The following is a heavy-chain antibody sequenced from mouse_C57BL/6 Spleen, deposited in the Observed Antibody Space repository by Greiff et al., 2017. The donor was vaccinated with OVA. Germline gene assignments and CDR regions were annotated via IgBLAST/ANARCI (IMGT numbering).Heavy chain of an antibody. J-gene: IGHJ2*01. CDR1: GYAFSSSW. D-gene: IGHD1-1*01. CDR2: IYPGDGDT. CDR3: ARRDYYGSSFDY. Sequence: QVQLQQSGPELVKPGASVKISCKASGYAFSSSWMNWVKQRPGKGLEWIGRIYPGDGDTNYNGKFKGKATLTADKSSSTDYMQLSSLTSEDSAVYFCARRDYYGSSFDYWGQGTTLTVSS. V-gene: IGHV1-82*01.